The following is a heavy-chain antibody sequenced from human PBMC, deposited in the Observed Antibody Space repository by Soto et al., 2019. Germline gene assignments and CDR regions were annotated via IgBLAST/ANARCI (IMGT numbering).Heavy chain of an antibody. V-gene: IGHV4-38-2*01. J-gene: IGHJ3*01. CDR2: IYHSGST. CDR3: ASNVAADDALDV. CDR1: GYSISSGYY. Sequence: PSETLSLTCAVSGYSISSGYYWGWIRQPPGKGLEWIGSIYHSGSTYYNPSLKSRVTISVDTSKNQFSLKLSSVTAADTAVYYCASNVAADDALDVWGQGTMVTVSS. D-gene: IGHD2-15*01.